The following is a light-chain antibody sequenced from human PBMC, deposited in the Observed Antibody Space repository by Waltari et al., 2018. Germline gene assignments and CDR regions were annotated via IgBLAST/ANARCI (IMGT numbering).Light chain of an antibody. CDR2: ATT. J-gene: IGKJ2*01. V-gene: IGKV1-39*01. Sequence: DTQQTQPPPSPSDSVGHRVTITCRASQNINIYLNWYQQKPGQAPRLLIYATTSLKSGIPSRFSGSGSGTDFTLTITSLQPEDFATYYCQQSYSTPPSTFGQGTKLDIK. CDR3: QQSYSTPPST. CDR1: QNINIY.